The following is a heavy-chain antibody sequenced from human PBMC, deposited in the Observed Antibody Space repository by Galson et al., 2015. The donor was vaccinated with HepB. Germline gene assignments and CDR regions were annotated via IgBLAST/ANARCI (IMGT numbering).Heavy chain of an antibody. V-gene: IGHV1-24*01. Sequence: SVKVSCKVSGYTLTELSMHWVRQAPGKGLEWMGGFDPEDGETIYAQKFQGRVTMTEDTSTDTAYMELSSLRSEDTAVYYCATFLRSAGATNYYYYMDVWGKGTTVTVSS. J-gene: IGHJ6*03. CDR1: GYTLTELS. CDR2: FDPEDGET. D-gene: IGHD1-26*01. CDR3: ATFLRSAGATNYYYYMDV.